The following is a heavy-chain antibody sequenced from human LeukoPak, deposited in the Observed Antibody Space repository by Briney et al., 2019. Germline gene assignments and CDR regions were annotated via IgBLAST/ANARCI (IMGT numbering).Heavy chain of an antibody. D-gene: IGHD2-15*01. CDR2: IYPGDSDT. V-gene: IGHV5-51*01. CDR1: GYSFTNYW. CDR3: ARRYCSGGTCYGDY. J-gene: IGHJ4*02. Sequence: GESLKISCKGSGYSFTNYWIGWVRQMPGKGLEWMGIIYPGDSDTRYSPSFQGQVTISADKSITTAYLQWSSLKASDTAMYFCARRYCSGGTCYGDYWGQGILVTVSS.